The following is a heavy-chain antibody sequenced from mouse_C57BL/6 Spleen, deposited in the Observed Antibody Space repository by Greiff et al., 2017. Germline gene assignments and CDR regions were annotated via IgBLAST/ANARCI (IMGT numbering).Heavy chain of an antibody. J-gene: IGHJ3*01. V-gene: IGHV1-54*01. CDR3: ARSTGGYDKFAY. D-gene: IGHD2-2*01. CDR2: INPGSGGT. Sequence: QVQLKESGAELVRPGTSVKVSCKASGYAFTNYLIEWVKQRPGQGLEWIGVINPGSGGTNYNEKFKGKATLTADKSSSTAYMQLSSLTSEDSAVYFCARSTGGYDKFAYWGQGTLVTVSA. CDR1: GYAFTNYL.